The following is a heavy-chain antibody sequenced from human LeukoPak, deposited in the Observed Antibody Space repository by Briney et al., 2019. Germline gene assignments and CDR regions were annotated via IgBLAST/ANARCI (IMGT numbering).Heavy chain of an antibody. Sequence: GRSLRLSCAASGFPFSGYAMHWVRQAPGKGLVWVAVISYDGSIKYYGDSVKGRFTISRDNSKNTLYLQMNSLRAEDTAVYFCAREAYGGFDIWGQGTMVTVSS. CDR3: AREAYGGFDI. CDR1: GFPFSGYA. D-gene: IGHD2-21*01. CDR2: ISYDGSIK. J-gene: IGHJ3*02. V-gene: IGHV3-30*04.